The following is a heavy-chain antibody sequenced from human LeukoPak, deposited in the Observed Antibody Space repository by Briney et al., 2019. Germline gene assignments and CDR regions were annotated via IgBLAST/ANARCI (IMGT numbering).Heavy chain of an antibody. V-gene: IGHV3-21*01. CDR1: GFTFSSYS. D-gene: IGHD3-22*01. CDR3: ARVLHKRNYDSSTYYGY. Sequence: GGSLRLSCAASGFTFSSYSMNWVRQAPGKGLEWVSYITSSSGYIYYTDSVKGRFTISRDNAKNSLYLQMNSLRAEDTAVYYCARVLHKRNYDSSTYYGYWGQGTLVTVSS. J-gene: IGHJ4*02. CDR2: ITSSSGYI.